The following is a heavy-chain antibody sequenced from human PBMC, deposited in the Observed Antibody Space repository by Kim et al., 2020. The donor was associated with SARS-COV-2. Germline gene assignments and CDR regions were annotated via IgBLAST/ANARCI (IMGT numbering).Heavy chain of an antibody. V-gene: IGHV3-21*01. CDR3: ARDRNRRPIVGAIIPAF. CDR2: ISSSSTYI. CDR1: GFTFSNYT. Sequence: GGSLRLSCAASGFTFSNYTINWVRQAPGKGLEWVSSISSSSTYIYFADSVKGRFTISRDNAKNSLYLQMNSLRAEDTAVYYCARDRNRRPIVGAIIPAF. D-gene: IGHD1-26*01. J-gene: IGHJ3*01.